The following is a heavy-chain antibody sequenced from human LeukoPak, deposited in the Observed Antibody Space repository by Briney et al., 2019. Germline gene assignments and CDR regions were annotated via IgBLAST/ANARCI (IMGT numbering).Heavy chain of an antibody. CDR1: GGSISSYY. CDR3: ARDSYSSSWDSYYFDY. J-gene: IGHJ4*02. D-gene: IGHD6-13*01. Sequence: TTSETLSLTCTVSGGSISSYYWSWIRQPAGKGLEWIGRIYTSGSTNYNPSLKSRVTMSVDTSKNQFSLKLSSVTAADTAVYYCARDSYSSSWDSYYFDYWGQGTLVTVSS. CDR2: IYTSGST. V-gene: IGHV4-4*07.